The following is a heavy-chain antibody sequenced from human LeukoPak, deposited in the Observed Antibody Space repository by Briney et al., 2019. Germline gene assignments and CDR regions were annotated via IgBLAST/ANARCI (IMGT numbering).Heavy chain of an antibody. CDR3: ARDDPLDKISSGWGP. CDR2: INPNSGGT. CDR1: GYTFTGYY. D-gene: IGHD6-19*01. V-gene: IGHV1-2*02. Sequence: ASVKVSCKASGYTFTGYYMHWVRQAPGQGLEWMGWINPNSGGTNYAQKFQGRVTMTRDTSISTAYMELSRPRSEDTAVYYCARDDPLDKISSGWGPWGQGTLVTVSS. J-gene: IGHJ5*02.